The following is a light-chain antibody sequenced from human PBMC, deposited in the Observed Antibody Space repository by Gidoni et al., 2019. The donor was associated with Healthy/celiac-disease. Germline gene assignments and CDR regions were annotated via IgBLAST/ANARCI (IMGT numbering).Light chain of an antibody. Sequence: EIVLTQSPGTLSLSPGERATLSCRASQRVSSSYLAWYQQKPGQAPRLLIYGASSRATGIPDRFSGSGSGTDFTFTISRLEPEDFAAYYCQQYGSSPRTFGQGTKVEIK. CDR3: QQYGSSPRT. CDR2: GAS. V-gene: IGKV3-20*01. CDR1: QRVSSSY. J-gene: IGKJ1*01.